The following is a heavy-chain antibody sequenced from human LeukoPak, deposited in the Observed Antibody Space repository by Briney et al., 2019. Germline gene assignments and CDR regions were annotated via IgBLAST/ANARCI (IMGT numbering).Heavy chain of an antibody. V-gene: IGHV4-39*01. D-gene: IGHD2-2*01. J-gene: IGHJ3*02. CDR2: IYYSGST. CDR3: ARHPGYCSSTSCYFDAFDI. CDR1: GGSISGSSYY. Sequence: SETLSLTCTVSGGSISGSSYYWGWIRQPPGKGLEWIGSIYYSGSTYYNPSLKSRATISVDTSKNQFSLKLSSVTAADTAVYYCARHPGYCSSTSCYFDAFDIWGQGTMVTVSS.